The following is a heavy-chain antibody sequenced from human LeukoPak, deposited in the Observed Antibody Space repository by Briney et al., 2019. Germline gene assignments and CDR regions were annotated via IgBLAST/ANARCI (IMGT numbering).Heavy chain of an antibody. CDR3: ARHYCSGGNCYYFDL. Sequence: SETLSLTCTVSGGSISGYYWSWIRQPPGQGLERIGFIYYRRTSKYNPSLMSRVTMSVDTSKNQVSLKLSSVTAADTAVYYCARHYCSGGNCYYFDLWGQGTLVTVSS. V-gene: IGHV4-59*08. CDR2: IYYRRTS. J-gene: IGHJ4*02. D-gene: IGHD2-15*01. CDR1: GGSISGYY.